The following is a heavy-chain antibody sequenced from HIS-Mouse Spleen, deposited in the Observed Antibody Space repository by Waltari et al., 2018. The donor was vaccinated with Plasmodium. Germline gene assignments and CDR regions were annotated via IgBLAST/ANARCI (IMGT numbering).Heavy chain of an antibody. D-gene: IGHD5-12*01. V-gene: IGHV3-30*04. CDR3: ARVPIWADSGYDYFDY. Sequence: QVQLVESWGGVFQPGRSLGLSFAASGFTFVSYAMPRVRQAPGKGLEWVAVISYDGSNKYYADSVKGRFTISRDNSKNTLYLQMNSLRAEDTAVYYCARVPIWADSGYDYFDYWGQGTLVTVSS. CDR2: ISYDGSNK. J-gene: IGHJ4*02. CDR1: GFTFVSYA.